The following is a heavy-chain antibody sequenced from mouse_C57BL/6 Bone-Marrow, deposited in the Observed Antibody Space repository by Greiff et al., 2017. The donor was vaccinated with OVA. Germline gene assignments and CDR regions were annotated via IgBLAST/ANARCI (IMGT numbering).Heavy chain of an antibody. D-gene: IGHD4-1*01. CDR1: GNTLPSSG. V-gene: IGHV1-58*01. Sequence: VQLQQSGAELVRPGSSVKLSCKTSGNTLPSSGITWVKRRPGQGLDGFGYIYFGNGFTEYNEKFKGKATLTSETSSSTAYMQLSSLTSEDSAIYFCARDETGRGDYWGQGTSVTVSS. CDR3: ARDETGRGDY. CDR2: IYFGNGFT. J-gene: IGHJ4*01.